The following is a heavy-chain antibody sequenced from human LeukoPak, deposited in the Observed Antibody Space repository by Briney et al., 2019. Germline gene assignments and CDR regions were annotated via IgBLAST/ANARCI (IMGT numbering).Heavy chain of an antibody. CDR1: GFTFSTYW. Sequence: GGSLRLSCAASGFTFSTYWMHWVRQAPGKGLEWVSSISSSSSYIYYADSVKGRFTISRDNAKNSLYLQMNSLRAEDTAVYYCARDPPDYGDYYYYYYYYMDVWGKGTTVTVSS. CDR2: ISSSSSYI. V-gene: IGHV3-21*01. J-gene: IGHJ6*03. CDR3: ARDPPDYGDYYYYYYYYMDV. D-gene: IGHD4-17*01.